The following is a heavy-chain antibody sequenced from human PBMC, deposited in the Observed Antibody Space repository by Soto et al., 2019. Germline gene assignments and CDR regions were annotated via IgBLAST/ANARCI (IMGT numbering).Heavy chain of an antibody. CDR2: ISAYNGNT. CDR3: ARDLREWLFPLRVDYYYGMDA. V-gene: IGHV1-18*04. Sequence: AASVKVSCKASGYTFTSYGISWLRQSPGQGLEWMGWISAYNGNTNYAQKLQGRVTMTTDTSTSTAYMELRSLRSDDTAVYYGARDLREWLFPLRVDYYYGMDAWGQGTTVTVSS. J-gene: IGHJ6*02. CDR1: GYTFTSYG. D-gene: IGHD3-3*01.